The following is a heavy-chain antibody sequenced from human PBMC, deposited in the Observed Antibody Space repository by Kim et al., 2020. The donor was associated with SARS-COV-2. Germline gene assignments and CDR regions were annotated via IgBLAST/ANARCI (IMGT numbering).Heavy chain of an antibody. J-gene: IGHJ4*02. Sequence: VKVSCKASGGTFSSYAISWVRQAPGQGLEWMGGIIPIFGTANYAQKFQGRVTITAEESTSTAYMELSSLRSEDTAVYYCAFHGWERWLHPVSDYWGQGTLVTVSS. CDR3: AFHGWERWLHPVSDY. CDR1: GGTFSSYA. CDR2: IIPIFGTA. V-gene: IGHV1-69*01. D-gene: IGHD3-10*01.